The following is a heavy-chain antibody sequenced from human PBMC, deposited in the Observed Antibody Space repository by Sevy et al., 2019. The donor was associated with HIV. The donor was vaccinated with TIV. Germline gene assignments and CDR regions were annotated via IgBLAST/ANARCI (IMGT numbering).Heavy chain of an antibody. J-gene: IGHJ4*02. Sequence: GGSLRLSCTASGFTFGDYAMSWFRQAPGKGLEWVGFIRSKANGGTTEYAASVKGRFTISRDDSKSIAYLQMNSLKSEDTAVYYCTRMTTVTTTPYFFDYWGQGTLVTVSS. V-gene: IGHV3-49*03. CDR1: GFTFGDYA. CDR3: TRMTTVTTTPYFFDY. CDR2: IRSKANGGTT. D-gene: IGHD4-17*01.